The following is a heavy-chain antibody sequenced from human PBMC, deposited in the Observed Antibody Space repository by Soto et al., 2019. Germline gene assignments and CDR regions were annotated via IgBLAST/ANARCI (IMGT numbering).Heavy chain of an antibody. D-gene: IGHD3-3*01. CDR3: ARVWAGTLGVVIGWFDH. V-gene: IGHV1-3*01. J-gene: IGHJ5*02. CDR1: GYTFTNHH. CDR2: INAGNGNT. Sequence: QVHLVQSGAEVKKPGASVKVSCNTSGYTFTNHHIHWVRQAPGQRLEWMGWINAGNGNTIYSQKFRDRVTITRDTSASTVYMELSSLRSEDTAVYYCARVWAGTLGVVIGWFDHWGQGTLVTVSS.